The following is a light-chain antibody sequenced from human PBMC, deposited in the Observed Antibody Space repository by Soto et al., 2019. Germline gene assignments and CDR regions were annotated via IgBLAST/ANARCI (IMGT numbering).Light chain of an antibody. Sequence: QSALTQPASVSGSPGQSITISCTGTSSDVGGSNYVSWYQQHPGKAPKLMIYDVNNRPSGISNRFSGYKSGNTASLTISGLQAEDEADYYCSSYRSGSTLVFGGGTKVTVL. CDR2: DVN. CDR1: SSDVGGSNY. CDR3: SSYRSGSTLV. J-gene: IGLJ2*01. V-gene: IGLV2-14*03.